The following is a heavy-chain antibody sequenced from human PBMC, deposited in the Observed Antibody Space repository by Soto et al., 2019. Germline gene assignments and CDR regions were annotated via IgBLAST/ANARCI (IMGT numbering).Heavy chain of an antibody. CDR2: MYYSGST. CDR1: GGSISNYY. J-gene: IGHJ4*02. Sequence: PSETLSLTCTVSGGSISNYYWSWIRQPPGKGLEWIGYMYYSGSTNYNPSLKSRVTISVDRSKNQFSLKLSSVTAADTAVYYCARGVTTVTTFDYWGQGTLVTVSS. D-gene: IGHD4-17*01. CDR3: ARGVTTVTTFDY. V-gene: IGHV4-59*12.